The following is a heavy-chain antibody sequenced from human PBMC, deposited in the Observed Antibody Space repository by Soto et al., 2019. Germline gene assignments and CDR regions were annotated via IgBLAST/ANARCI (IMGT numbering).Heavy chain of an antibody. J-gene: IGHJ6*02. Sequence: SETLSLTCAVYGGAGGSFSGYYWSWIRQPPGKGLEWIGSIYYSGSTYYNPSLKSRVTISVDTSKNQFSLKLSSVTAADTAVYYCARRLYYDSSGFEGGGMDVWGQGTTVTVSS. V-gene: IGHV4-39*01. CDR1: GGAGGSFSGYY. CDR2: IYYSGST. CDR3: ARRLYYDSSGFEGGGMDV. D-gene: IGHD3-22*01.